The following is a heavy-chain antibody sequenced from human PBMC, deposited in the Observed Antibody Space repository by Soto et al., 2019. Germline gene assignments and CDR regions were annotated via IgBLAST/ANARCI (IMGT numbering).Heavy chain of an antibody. CDR2: INHSGST. CDR1: GGSFSGYY. CDR3: ARGLSLPRFDY. V-gene: IGHV4-34*01. Sequence: SETLSLTCAVYGGSFSGYYWSWIRQPPGKGLEWIGEINHSGSTNYNPSLKSRVTISIDTSKNQFSLKLSSVTAADTAVYYCARGLSLPRFDYWGQGTLVTVSS. J-gene: IGHJ4*02.